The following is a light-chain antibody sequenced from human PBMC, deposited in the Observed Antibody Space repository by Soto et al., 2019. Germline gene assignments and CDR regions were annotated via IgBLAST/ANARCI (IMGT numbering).Light chain of an antibody. V-gene: IGLV1-40*01. CDR1: SSNIGAGYD. CDR3: QSYDSSLSGSV. CDR2: GNS. Sequence: QSVLTQPPSVSGAPGQRVTISCTGSSSNIGAGYDVHWYQQLPGTHPKLLIYGNSNRPSGVPDRFSGSKSGTSASLAITGLQAEDEADYYCQSYDSSLSGSVFGGGTKVTVL. J-gene: IGLJ2*01.